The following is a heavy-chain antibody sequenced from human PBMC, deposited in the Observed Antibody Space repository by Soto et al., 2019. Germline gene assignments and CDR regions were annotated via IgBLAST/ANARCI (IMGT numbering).Heavy chain of an antibody. CDR2: ISYDGSNK. D-gene: IGHD1-7*01. CDR1: GFTFSSYG. CDR3: AKDGVSPRQNYLYYFDY. V-gene: IGHV3-30*18. J-gene: IGHJ4*02. Sequence: GGSLRLSCAASGFTFSSYGMHWVRQAPGKGLEWVAVISYDGSNKYYADSVKGRFTISRDNSKNTLYLQMNSLRAEDTAVYYCAKDGVSPRQNYLYYFDYWGQGTLVTVSS.